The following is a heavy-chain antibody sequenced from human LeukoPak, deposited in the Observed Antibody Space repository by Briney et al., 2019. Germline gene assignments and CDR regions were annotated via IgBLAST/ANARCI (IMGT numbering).Heavy chain of an antibody. V-gene: IGHV1-2*02. J-gene: IGHJ3*02. CDR3: ARDRRDYYYDSSGDDAFDI. CDR2: INPNSGGT. CDR1: GYTFTSYG. D-gene: IGHD3-22*01. Sequence: ASVKVSCKASGYTFTSYGISWVRQAPGQGLEWMGWINPNSGGTNYAQKFQGRVTMTRDTSISTAYMELSRLRSDDTAVYYCARDRRDYYYDSSGDDAFDIWGQGTMVTVSS.